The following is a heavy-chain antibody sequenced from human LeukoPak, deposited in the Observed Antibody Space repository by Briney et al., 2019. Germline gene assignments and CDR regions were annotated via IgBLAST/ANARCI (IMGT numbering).Heavy chain of an antibody. CDR3: AREEVTMISNGYDI. D-gene: IGHD3-22*01. CDR2: IIPIVGIT. Sequence: ASVKVSCKASGYTFTSYDINWVRQATGQGLEWMGRIIPIVGITNYAQKFQGRVTITADMSTSTAYMELSSLRSDDTALYYCAREEVTMISNGYDIWGQGTMVIVSS. J-gene: IGHJ3*02. CDR1: GYTFTSYD. V-gene: IGHV1-69*04.